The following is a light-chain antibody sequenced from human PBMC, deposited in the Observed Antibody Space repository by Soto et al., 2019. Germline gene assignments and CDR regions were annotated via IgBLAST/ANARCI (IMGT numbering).Light chain of an antibody. CDR3: QQRDDWPIT. CDR1: RSVGKY. J-gene: IGKJ5*01. CDR2: DAT. V-gene: IGKV3-11*01. Sequence: EIVLTQSPATLSLSPGERATLSCRASRSVGKYLAWYQQKPGQAPRLLIHDATNRATDIPARFSGSGSGTEFTLTISSLEVEDFAVYYCQQRDDWPITFGQGTRLDI.